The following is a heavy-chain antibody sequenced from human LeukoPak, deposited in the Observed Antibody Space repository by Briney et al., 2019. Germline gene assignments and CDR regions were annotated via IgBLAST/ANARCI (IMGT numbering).Heavy chain of an antibody. D-gene: IGHD5-18*01. CDR3: ARDRSGYSYGEPLDY. CDR1: GYTFTDYY. J-gene: IGHJ4*02. CDR2: INSNTGGT. V-gene: IGHV1-2*06. Sequence: ASVKVSCKASGYTFTDYYVHWVRQAPGQGLEWMGRINSNTGGTDYAQKFQGRVTMTRDTSISTAYMELSRLRSDDTAVYYCARDRSGYSYGEPLDYWGQGTLVTVSS.